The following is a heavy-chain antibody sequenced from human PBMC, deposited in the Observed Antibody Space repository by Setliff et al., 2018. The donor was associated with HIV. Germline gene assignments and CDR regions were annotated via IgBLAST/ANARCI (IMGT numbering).Heavy chain of an antibody. J-gene: IGHJ5*01. V-gene: IGHV4-31*03. CDR1: GGSVSSGAYF. CDR3: ARDAVEASIPGGWFDS. Sequence: PSETLSLTCTVSGGSVSSGAYFWSWIRQHPGKGLEWMGYMSKRGTYIINPSLESRMTMSVDTSKNQLCLRLKSVTAADTAVYFCARDAVEASIPGGWFDSWGQGTLVTVSS. D-gene: IGHD2-21*01. CDR2: MSKRGTY.